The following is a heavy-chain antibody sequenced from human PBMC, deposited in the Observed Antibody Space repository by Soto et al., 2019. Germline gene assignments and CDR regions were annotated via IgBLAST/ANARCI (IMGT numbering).Heavy chain of an antibody. CDR3: ARRYGVAFDI. D-gene: IGHD3-10*01. CDR2: IYYSGST. CDR1: GGSISSYY. Sequence: SLTCTVSGGSISSYYWSWIRQPPGKGLEWIGYIYYSGSTNYNPSLKSRVTISVDTSKNQFSLKLSSVTAADTAVYYCARRYGVAFDIWGQGTMVTVSS. J-gene: IGHJ3*02. V-gene: IGHV4-59*08.